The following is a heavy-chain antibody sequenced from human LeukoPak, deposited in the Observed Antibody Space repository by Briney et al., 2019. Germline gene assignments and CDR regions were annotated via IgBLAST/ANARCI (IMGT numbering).Heavy chain of an antibody. J-gene: IGHJ6*03. Sequence: ASVKVSCKASGYTFTSYDINWVRQATGQGLEWMGWMNPNSGNTGYAQKFQGRVTMTRNTSISTAYMELSSLRSEDTAVYYCARSDYSNSYYYYYMDVWGKGTTVTASS. V-gene: IGHV1-8*01. D-gene: IGHD4-11*01. CDR3: ARSDYSNSYYYYYMDV. CDR2: MNPNSGNT. CDR1: GYTFTSYD.